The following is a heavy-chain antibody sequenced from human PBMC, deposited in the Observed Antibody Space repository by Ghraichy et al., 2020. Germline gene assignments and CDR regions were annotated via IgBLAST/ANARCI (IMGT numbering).Heavy chain of an antibody. V-gene: IGHV3-23*01. CDR2: ISAGGGNT. CDR3: AKDLGYSYGYEHYFDS. D-gene: IGHD5-18*01. CDR1: GFTFRNYG. Sequence: VSLRLSCSASGFTFRNYGMNWVRQAPGKGLEWVSEISAGGGNTHYADSVKGRFTISRDDSRNTLYLQMSGLRVEDTAVYYCAKDLGYSYGYEHYFDSWGQGTQVTVSS. J-gene: IGHJ4*02.